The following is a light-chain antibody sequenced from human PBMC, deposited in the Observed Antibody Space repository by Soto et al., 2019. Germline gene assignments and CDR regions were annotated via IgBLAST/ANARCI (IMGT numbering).Light chain of an antibody. J-gene: IGKJ1*01. CDR1: QTSSSC. V-gene: IGKV1-5*03. Sequence: QMTDSPSTLSVCVGDSVTITCRASQTSSSCWAWYLQKPGKAPKLLIYKASSLESGVPSRFSGSGSGTEFTLTIISLQPDDLAAYYCQQYNSYSPVTFGQGTKVDI. CDR2: KAS. CDR3: QQYNSYSPVT.